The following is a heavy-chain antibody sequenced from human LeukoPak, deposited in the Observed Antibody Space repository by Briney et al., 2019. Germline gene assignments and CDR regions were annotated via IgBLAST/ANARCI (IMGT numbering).Heavy chain of an antibody. V-gene: IGHV3-23*01. CDR2: ISTSAGDT. CDR1: GFTFSSYA. D-gene: IGHD1-26*01. Sequence: GGSLRLSCAASGFTFSSYAMSWVRQAPGKGLEWVSAISTSAGDTYYTDSVKGRFTISRDNSENTLFLQMNSLRAEDTAVYYCAKHIIVGTTKSMDSWGQGTLGSASS. J-gene: IGHJ4*02. CDR3: AKHIIVGTTKSMDS.